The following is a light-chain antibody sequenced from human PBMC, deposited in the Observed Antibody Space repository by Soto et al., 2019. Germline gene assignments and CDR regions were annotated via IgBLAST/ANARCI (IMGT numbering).Light chain of an antibody. CDR2: GAS. Sequence: EIVMTQSPATLSVSLGERATLSCRASQSLSDTLAWYQQKPGQAPRLLIYGASTRATGIPARFTGSGSGTEFTLTISSLQSEDIAVYYCQQYRSWPRTFGQGTKVEIK. CDR3: QQYRSWPRT. J-gene: IGKJ1*01. CDR1: QSLSDT. V-gene: IGKV3-15*01.